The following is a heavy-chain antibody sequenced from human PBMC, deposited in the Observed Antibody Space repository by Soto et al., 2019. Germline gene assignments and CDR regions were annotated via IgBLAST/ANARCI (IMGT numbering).Heavy chain of an antibody. J-gene: IGHJ6*03. CDR2: IYYSGST. Sequence: SETLSLTCTVSGGSISSGGYYWSWIRQHPGKGLEWIGYIYYSGSTYYNPSLKSRVTISVDTSKNQFSLKLSSVTAADTAVYYCASLSYNYYYMDVWGKGTTVTV. D-gene: IGHD3-16*02. V-gene: IGHV4-31*03. CDR1: GGSISSGGYY. CDR3: ASLSYNYYYMDV.